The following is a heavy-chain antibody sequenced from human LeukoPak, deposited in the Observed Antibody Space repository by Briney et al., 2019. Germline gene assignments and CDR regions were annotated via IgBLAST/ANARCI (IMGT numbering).Heavy chain of an antibody. Sequence: TGGSLRLSCAASGFTFSSYWMSWVRQVPGEGLEWVANIKQDGSEKYYVDSVKGRFTISRDNAKNLLNLQMNSLRAEDTAVYYCARGYSSPWDRYFDYWGQGTLVTVSS. J-gene: IGHJ4*02. CDR3: ARGYSSPWDRYFDY. CDR1: GFTFSSYW. CDR2: IKQDGSEK. D-gene: IGHD6-19*01. V-gene: IGHV3-7*01.